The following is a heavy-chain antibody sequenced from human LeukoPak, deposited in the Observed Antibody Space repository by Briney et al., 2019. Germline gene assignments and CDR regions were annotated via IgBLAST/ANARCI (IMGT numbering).Heavy chain of an antibody. CDR3: ARDLTGKYYIAY. CDR2: IGYTGTNT. D-gene: IGHD2-8*02. Sequence: PGGSLRLSCAASGFNFCSFGMHWVRQAPGEGLEWVAYIGYTGTNTYYADSVKGRFTISRDNSKNTVHLQMNSLRAADTALYSCARDLTGKYYIAYWGQGTLVTVSS. J-gene: IGHJ4*02. CDR1: GFNFCSFG. V-gene: IGHV3-30*02.